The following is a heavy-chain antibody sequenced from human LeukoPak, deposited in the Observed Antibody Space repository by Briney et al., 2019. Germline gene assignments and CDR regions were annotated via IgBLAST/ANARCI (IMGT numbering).Heavy chain of an antibody. J-gene: IGHJ4*02. D-gene: IGHD2-15*01. CDR3: ARVIRGSASCFDC. V-gene: IGHV3-72*01. CDR1: GFTFSDHY. CDR2: ARDKANSYTT. Sequence: GGSLRLSCAASGFTFSDHYMDWVRQAPGKGLEWVGRARDKANSYTTEYAASVKGRFTISRDDSKNSLYLQMNSLKTEDTAVYYCARVIRGSASCFDCWGQGTLVTDSS.